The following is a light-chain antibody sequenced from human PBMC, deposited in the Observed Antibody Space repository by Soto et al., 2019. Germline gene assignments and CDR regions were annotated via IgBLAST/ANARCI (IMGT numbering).Light chain of an antibody. CDR2: HAS. V-gene: IGKV1-5*01. CDR1: QSISSW. CDR3: QQYNSYST. Sequence: DIQMTQSPSTLSASVGDRVTITCRASQSISSWLAWYQQKPGKAPKLLIYHASSLQSAAPSRFSGSGSGTEFTLTISSLQPDDFATYYCQQYNSYSTFGQGTRLESK. J-gene: IGKJ5*01.